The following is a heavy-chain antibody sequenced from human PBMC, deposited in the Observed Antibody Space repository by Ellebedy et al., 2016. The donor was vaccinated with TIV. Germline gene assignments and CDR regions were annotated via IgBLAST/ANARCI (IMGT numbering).Heavy chain of an antibody. CDR2: IIPIFGTA. CDR1: GGTFSSYA. D-gene: IGHD5-18*01. V-gene: IGHV1-69*06. Sequence: SVKVSXXASGGTFSSYAISWVRQAPGQGLEWMGGIIPIFGTANYAQKFQGRVTITADKSTSTAYMELSSLRSEDTAVYYCARVLNTAMVHALDYWGQGTLVTVSS. J-gene: IGHJ4*02. CDR3: ARVLNTAMVHALDY.